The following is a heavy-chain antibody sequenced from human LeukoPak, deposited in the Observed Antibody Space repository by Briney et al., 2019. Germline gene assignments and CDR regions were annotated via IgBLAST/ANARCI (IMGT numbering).Heavy chain of an antibody. CDR2: IYYSGST. D-gene: IGHD1-7*01. J-gene: IGHJ4*02. Sequence: SDTLSLTCTVSGGSFSSYYWSWIRQPPGKGLEWIGYIYYSGSTNYYPPLKRRVTISVDTSKNQFSLKLSSVTATDTSVYYCARDGPQYNGNYGSYYFDYWGQGTLVTVSS. CDR1: GGSFSSYY. V-gene: IGHV4-59*12. CDR3: ARDGPQYNGNYGSYYFDY.